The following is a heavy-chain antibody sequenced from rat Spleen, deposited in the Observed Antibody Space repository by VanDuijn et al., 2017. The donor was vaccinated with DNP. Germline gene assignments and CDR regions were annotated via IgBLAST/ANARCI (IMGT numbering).Heavy chain of an antibody. CDR3: TTETTRVLY. J-gene: IGHJ2*01. CDR1: GFTFNNYF. Sequence: EVQLVESGGDLVQPGRSMKLSCAASGFTFNNYFMAWVRQAPTKGLEWVASITAGGGSTYYRDSVKGRFTISRDNAKSTLYLQMDSLRSEDTATYYCTTETTRVLYWGQGVMVTVSS. V-gene: IGHV5-27*01. CDR2: ITAGGGST. D-gene: IGHD1-4*01.